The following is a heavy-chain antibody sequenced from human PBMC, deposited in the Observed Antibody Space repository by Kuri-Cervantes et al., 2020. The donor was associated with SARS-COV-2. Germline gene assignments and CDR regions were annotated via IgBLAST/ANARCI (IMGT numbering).Heavy chain of an antibody. V-gene: IGHV3-23*01. Sequence: GGSLRLSCAASGVTFSSYAMSWVRQAPGKGLEWVSAISGSGGSTYYADSVKGRFTISRDNSKNTLYLQMNSLRAEDTAVSYCAKVYGDIVVVPAAKYFQHWGQGTLVTVSS. J-gene: IGHJ1*01. D-gene: IGHD2-2*01. CDR1: GVTFSSYA. CDR3: AKVYGDIVVVPAAKYFQH. CDR2: ISGSGGST.